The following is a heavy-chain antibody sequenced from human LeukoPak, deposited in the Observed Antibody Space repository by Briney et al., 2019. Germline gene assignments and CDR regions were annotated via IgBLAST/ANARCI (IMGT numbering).Heavy chain of an antibody. CDR3: ARDPPRDSSGYTLYYFDY. CDR2: ISSSSSYI. V-gene: IGHV3-21*01. J-gene: IGHJ4*02. Sequence: GGSLRLSCAASGFTFSIYSMNWVRQAPGKGLEWVSSISSSSSYIYYADSVKGRFTISRDNAKNSLYLQMNSLRAEDTPVYYCARDPPRDSSGYTLYYFDYWGQGTLVTVSS. D-gene: IGHD3-22*01. CDR1: GFTFSIYS.